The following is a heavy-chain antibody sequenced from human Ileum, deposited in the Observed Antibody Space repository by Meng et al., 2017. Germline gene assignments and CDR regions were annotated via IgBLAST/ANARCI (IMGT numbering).Heavy chain of an antibody. CDR1: GFTFSNSW. V-gene: IGHV3-7*01. J-gene: IGHJ4*02. CDR3: ARVRIIRSRSVFDY. Sequence: GESLKISCAASGFTFSNSWMSWVRQTPGKGLEWVANIKQSGSEQIYVDSVNGRFTISRDNAKNSLYLQMNSLRAEDSAVYYCARVRIIRSRSVFDYWGQGTLVTGAS. CDR2: IKQSGSEQ. D-gene: IGHD3-3*01.